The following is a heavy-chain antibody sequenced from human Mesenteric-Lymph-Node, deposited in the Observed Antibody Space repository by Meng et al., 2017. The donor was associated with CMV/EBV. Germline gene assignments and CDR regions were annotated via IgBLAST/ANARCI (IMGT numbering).Heavy chain of an antibody. CDR3: ARISPLYYDSSGYYLTDYYFDY. CDR1: GFSLSTSGMR. CDR2: IDWDDDK. D-gene: IGHD3-22*01. Sequence: SGPTLVKPTQTLTLTCTFSGFSLSTSGMRVSWIRQPPGKALEWLARIDWDDDKFYSTSLKTRLTISKDTSKNQVVFTMTNMDPVDTATYYCARISPLYYDSSGYYLTDYYFDYWGQGTLVTVSS. J-gene: IGHJ4*02. V-gene: IGHV2-70D*14.